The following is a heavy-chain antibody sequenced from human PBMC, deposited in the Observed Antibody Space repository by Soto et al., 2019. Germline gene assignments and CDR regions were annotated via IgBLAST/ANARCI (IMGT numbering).Heavy chain of an antibody. CDR2: IYYSGNT. D-gene: IGHD6-13*01. CDR1: GDSITSGYYY. V-gene: IGHV4-30-4*01. CDR3: ARHPERIAQIGWFDP. J-gene: IGHJ5*02. Sequence: PSETLSLTCSVSGDSITSGYYYWSWIRQPPGKGLEWIGYIYYSGNTNYNPSLKSRVIMSVDTSKNQFSLKLTSVTAADTAVYYCARHPERIAQIGWFDPWGQGTLVTVSS.